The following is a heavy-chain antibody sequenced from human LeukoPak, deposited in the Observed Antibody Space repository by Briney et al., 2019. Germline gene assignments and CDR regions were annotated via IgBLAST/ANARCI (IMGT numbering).Heavy chain of an antibody. V-gene: IGHV4-61*01. CDR1: GGSVSSGSYY. D-gene: IGHD4-11*01. CDR2: IYYSEST. Sequence: SETLSLTCTVSGGSVSSGSYYWSWIRQPPGKGLEWIGYIYYSESTNYNPSLKSRVTISVDTSKNQFSLKLSSVTAADTAVYYCARDAVTVNSYYFDYWGQGTLVTVSS. J-gene: IGHJ4*02. CDR3: ARDAVTVNSYYFDY.